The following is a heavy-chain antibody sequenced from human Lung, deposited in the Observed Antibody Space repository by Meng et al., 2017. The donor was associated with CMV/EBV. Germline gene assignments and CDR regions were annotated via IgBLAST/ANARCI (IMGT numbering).Heavy chain of an antibody. J-gene: IGHJ4*02. CDR3: TTGYGCSFLSSFDY. CDR2: ISYDSSKK. Sequence: SCAASGFTFRSYAMHWVRQAPGKGLEWVAIISYDSSKKEYADSVKGRFTISTDNSKNMVYLEMNSLRGEDRAVYYCTTGYGCSFLSSFDYWGQGALVTVSS. V-gene: IGHV3-30*04. D-gene: IGHD5-24*01. CDR1: GFTFRSYA.